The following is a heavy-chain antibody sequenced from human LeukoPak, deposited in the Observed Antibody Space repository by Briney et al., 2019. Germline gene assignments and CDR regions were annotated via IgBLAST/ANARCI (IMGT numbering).Heavy chain of an antibody. CDR3: ARPTSWVNYFDP. D-gene: IGHD1-7*01. CDR2: ISHSGST. Sequence: PGGSLRLSCKASGFTVSNNYMNCVRQAPGKGLEWIGEISHSGSTNYNPSLKSRVTISLDMSKNHFSLKLNSVTAADTAVYYCARPTSWVNYFDPWGQGTLVTVSS. CDR1: GFTVSNNY. V-gene: IGHV4-34*01. J-gene: IGHJ5*02.